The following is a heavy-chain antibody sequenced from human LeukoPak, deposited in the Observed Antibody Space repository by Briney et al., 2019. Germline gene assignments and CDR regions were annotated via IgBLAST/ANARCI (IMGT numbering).Heavy chain of an antibody. CDR3: ASSTQWELPAFDI. D-gene: IGHD1-26*01. Sequence: ASVKVSCKASGYTFTNYDINWVRQATGQGLEWMGWMNPNSGNTGYAQKFQGRVTITRNTSISTAYMELSSLRSEDTAVYYCASSTQWELPAFDIWGQGTMVTVFS. V-gene: IGHV1-8*03. J-gene: IGHJ3*02. CDR1: GYTFTNYD. CDR2: MNPNSGNT.